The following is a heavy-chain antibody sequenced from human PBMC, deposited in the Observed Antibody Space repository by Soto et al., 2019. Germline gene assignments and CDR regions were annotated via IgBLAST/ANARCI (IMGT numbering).Heavy chain of an antibody. CDR2: IMPGSSHI. Sequence: EVQLVESGGDLVQPGGSLRLTCAASGFTFSIYSMNWVRQAPGKGLEWVSYIMPGSSHIFYADSVKGRFTIPRDNAKNSPYLQRNSLRAEYTAVYYWAIENVGVTSIHVFDIWGQGTMGTVSS. V-gene: IGHV3-48*01. D-gene: IGHD1-26*01. CDR3: AIENVGVTSIHVFDI. J-gene: IGHJ3*02. CDR1: GFTFSIYS.